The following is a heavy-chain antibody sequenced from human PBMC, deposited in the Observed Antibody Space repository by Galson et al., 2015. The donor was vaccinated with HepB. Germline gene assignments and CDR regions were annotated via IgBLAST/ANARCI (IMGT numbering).Heavy chain of an antibody. J-gene: IGHJ3*02. Sequence: CAISGDSVSSNSAAWNWIRQSPSRGLEWLGRTYYRSKWYNDYAVSVKSRITINPDTSKNQFSLQLNSVTPEDTAVYYCAREVTNSGSYQVGDAFDIWGQGTMVTVSS. CDR1: GDSVSSNSAA. CDR2: TYYRSKWYN. CDR3: AREVTNSGSYQVGDAFDI. V-gene: IGHV6-1*01. D-gene: IGHD1-26*01.